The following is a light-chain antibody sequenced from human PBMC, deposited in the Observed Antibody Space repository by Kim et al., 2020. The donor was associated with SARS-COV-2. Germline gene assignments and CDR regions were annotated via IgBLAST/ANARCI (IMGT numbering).Light chain of an antibody. CDR1: SSNIGAGYD. V-gene: IGLV1-40*01. J-gene: IGLJ2*01. CDR3: QSYDSSLSGVV. CDR2: GNS. Sequence: RVTISGTGSSSNIGAGYDVHWYQQLPGTAPKLLIYGNSNRPSGVPDRFSGSKSGTSASLVITGLQAEDEADYYCQSYDSSLSGVVFGGGTQLTVL.